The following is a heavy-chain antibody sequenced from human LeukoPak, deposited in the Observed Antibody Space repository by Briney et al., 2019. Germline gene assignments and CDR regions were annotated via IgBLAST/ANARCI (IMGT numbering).Heavy chain of an antibody. V-gene: IGHV3-66*01. CDR3: VRDWDHFDFDS. D-gene: IGHD3-9*01. Sequence: GGSLRLSCTGSGFTVSSSYMSWVRQTPGKGLEWVSVMYSGGTTYYADSVKGRFTISRDNAKNPLYLQMKSLRAEDTAVYYCVRDWDHFDFDSWGLGTLVTVSS. J-gene: IGHJ5*01. CDR2: MYSGGTT. CDR1: GFTVSSSY.